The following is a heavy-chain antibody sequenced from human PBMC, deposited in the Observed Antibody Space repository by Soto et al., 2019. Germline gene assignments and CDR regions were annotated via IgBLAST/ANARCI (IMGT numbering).Heavy chain of an antibody. CDR2: ISYSGSA. Sequence: SETLSLTCTVSGGSISSSSYFWDWIRQPPGKGLEWIGSISYSGSAYYNPSLKSRVTISVDTSKNQFSLNLSSVTAADTAVYYCARLGGYYQAFDQWGQGSLVTVSS. V-gene: IGHV4-39*01. D-gene: IGHD3-22*01. CDR1: GGSISSSSYF. CDR3: ARLGGYYQAFDQ. J-gene: IGHJ4*02.